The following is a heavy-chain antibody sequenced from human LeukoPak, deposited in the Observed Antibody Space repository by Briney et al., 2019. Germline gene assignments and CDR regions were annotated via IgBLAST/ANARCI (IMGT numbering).Heavy chain of an antibody. V-gene: IGHV1-3*01. Sequence: ASVKVSCKASGYTFTSYAMHWVRQAPGQGLEWMGWINAGNGNTKYSQKFQGRVTITRDTSASTAYMELSSLRSEDTAVYYCARQSLVYYFDYWGQGTLVTVSS. J-gene: IGHJ4*02. CDR2: INAGNGNT. CDR3: ARQSLVYYFDY. D-gene: IGHD3-16*01. CDR1: GYTFTSYA.